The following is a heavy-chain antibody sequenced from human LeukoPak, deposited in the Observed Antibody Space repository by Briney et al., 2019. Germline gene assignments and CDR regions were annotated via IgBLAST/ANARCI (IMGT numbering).Heavy chain of an antibody. J-gene: IGHJ6*03. D-gene: IGHD4-23*01. Sequence: SETLSLTCTVSGGSISSYYWSWIRQPPGKGLEWIGYIYYSGSTNYNPSLKSRVTISVDTSKNQFSLKLSFVTAADTAVYYCARVSAVVTDYYYYYMDVWGKGTTVTVSS. V-gene: IGHV4-59*01. CDR1: GGSISSYY. CDR3: ARVSAVVTDYYYYYMDV. CDR2: IYYSGST.